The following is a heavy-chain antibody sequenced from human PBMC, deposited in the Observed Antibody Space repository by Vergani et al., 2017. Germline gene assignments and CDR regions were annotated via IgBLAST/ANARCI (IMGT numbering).Heavy chain of an antibody. D-gene: IGHD3-10*01. CDR2: INPNSGGT. J-gene: IGHJ4*02. CDR3: ASDLLLDYGSGSWMGELDY. Sequence: QVQLVQSGAAVKKPGASVKVSCKASGYTFTGYYMHWVRQAPGQGLEWLGWINPNSGGTNYAQKFQGRVTMTRDTSISTAYMELSRLRSDDTAVCYCASDLLLDYGSGSWMGELDYWGQGTLVTVSS. CDR1: GYTFTGYY. V-gene: IGHV1-2*02.